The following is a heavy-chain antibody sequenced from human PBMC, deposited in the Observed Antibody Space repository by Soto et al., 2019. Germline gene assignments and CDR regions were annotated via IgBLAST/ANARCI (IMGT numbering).Heavy chain of an antibody. D-gene: IGHD3-22*01. CDR2: IIPIFGTA. Sequence: ASVKVSCKASGGTFSSYAISWVRQAPGQELEWMGGIIPIFGTANYAQKFQGRVTITADESTSTAYMELSSLRSEDTAVYYCATPSRFYYYYSSGYPGYYFDYRGQGTLVTVSA. V-gene: IGHV1-69*13. J-gene: IGHJ4*02. CDR1: GGTFSSYA. CDR3: ATPSRFYYYYSSGYPGYYFDY.